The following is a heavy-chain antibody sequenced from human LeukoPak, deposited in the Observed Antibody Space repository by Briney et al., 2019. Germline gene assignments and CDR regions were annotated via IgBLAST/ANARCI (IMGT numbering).Heavy chain of an antibody. CDR3: ASAQSTMVRGVTN. J-gene: IGHJ4*02. CDR1: GGSISSYY. V-gene: IGHV4-59*06. CDR2: IYYSGST. D-gene: IGHD3-10*01. Sequence: SETLSLTCTVSGGSISSYYWSWIRQHPGKGLEWIGYIYYSGSTYYNPSLKSRVTISVDTSKNQFSLKLSSVTAADTAVYYCASAQSTMVRGVTNWGQGTLVTVSS.